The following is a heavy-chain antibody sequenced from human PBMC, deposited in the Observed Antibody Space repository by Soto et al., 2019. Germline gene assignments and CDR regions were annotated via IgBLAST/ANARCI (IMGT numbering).Heavy chain of an antibody. D-gene: IGHD2-15*01. CDR3: AKKSPGGLSGWAYAMDV. Sequence: SLRLSCTVSGFRFDKYAMTWVRQAPGKAPEWISAISGSGRSTYYADSVKGRFTISRDNSRDTLYLQMTSLRVDDTAVYFCAKKSPGGLSGWAYAMDVRGQGTTVTVSS. CDR1: GFRFDKYA. V-gene: IGHV3-23*01. CDR2: ISGSGRST. J-gene: IGHJ6*02.